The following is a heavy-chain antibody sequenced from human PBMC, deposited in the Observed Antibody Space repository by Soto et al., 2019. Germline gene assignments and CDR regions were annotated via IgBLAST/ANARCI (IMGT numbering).Heavy chain of an antibody. J-gene: IGHJ3*02. V-gene: IGHV3-30-3*01. Sequence: VQLVESGGGVVQPGRSLRLSCAASGFTFSSYAMHWVRQAPGKGLEWVAVISYDGSNKYYADSVKGRFTISRDNSKNTLYLQMNSLRAEDTAVYYCAHIVVVTAVLAFDIWGQGTMVTVSS. CDR2: ISYDGSNK. CDR1: GFTFSSYA. CDR3: AHIVVVTAVLAFDI. D-gene: IGHD2-21*02.